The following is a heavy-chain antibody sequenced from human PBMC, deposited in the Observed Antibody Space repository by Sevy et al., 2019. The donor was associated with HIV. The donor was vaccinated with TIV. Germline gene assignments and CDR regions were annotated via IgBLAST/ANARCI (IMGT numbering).Heavy chain of an antibody. D-gene: IGHD3-10*01. J-gene: IGHJ4*02. CDR1: GYSITSGYL. Sequence: SETLSLTCAVSGYSITSGYLWGWIRQPPGKGLEWIGSVFHSGSTSYNPSLNSRVIISVDTSKNQFSLKLNSVTAADTAVYYSARHSHGSGTYYVPFDSWGQGTLVTVSS. CDR3: ARHSHGSGTYYVPFDS. V-gene: IGHV4-38-2*01. CDR2: VFHSGST.